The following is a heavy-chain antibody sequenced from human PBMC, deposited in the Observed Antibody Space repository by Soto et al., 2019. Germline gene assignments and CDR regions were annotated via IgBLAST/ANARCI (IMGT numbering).Heavy chain of an antibody. J-gene: IGHJ4*02. CDR3: TREGDGSGFFSEF. CDR2: INSDGSST. D-gene: IGHD3-22*01. CDR1: GFTFRSYW. Sequence: GGSLRLSCAASGFTFRSYWMQWVRQAPGKGLVWVSWINSDGSSTSYADSVKGRFTISRDNAKNSLYLLMNSLRAEDTAVYYCTREGDGSGFFSEFWGQGALVTVSS. V-gene: IGHV3-74*01.